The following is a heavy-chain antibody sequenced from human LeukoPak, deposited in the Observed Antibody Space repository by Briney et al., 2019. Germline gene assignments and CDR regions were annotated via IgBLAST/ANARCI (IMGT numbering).Heavy chain of an antibody. CDR2: ISGDGGST. V-gene: IGHV3-43*02. CDR3: AKSFSTMIVAEEYFQH. CDR1: GFTFDDYA. D-gene: IGHD3-22*01. J-gene: IGHJ1*01. Sequence: GGSLRLSCAASGFTFDDYAMHWVRQAPGKGLEWVSLISGDGGSTYYADSVKGRFTISRDNSKNSLYLLMNSLRTEDTALYYCAKSFSTMIVAEEYFQHWGQGTLVTVSS.